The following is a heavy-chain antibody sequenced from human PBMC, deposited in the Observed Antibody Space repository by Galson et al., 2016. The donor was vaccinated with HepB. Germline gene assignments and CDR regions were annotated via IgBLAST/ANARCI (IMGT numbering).Heavy chain of an antibody. CDR1: GYTFTGYY. J-gene: IGHJ4*02. Sequence: SVKVSCKASGYTFTGYYIHWVRQAPGQGLEWMGWINPNSGGTNYARTLQGRVTVTRDTSISTAYMDLSRLTSDDTAVYYCARSSWGALFDDWGQGTLVTVSS. CDR2: INPNSGGT. D-gene: IGHD3-16*01. CDR3: ARSSWGALFDD. V-gene: IGHV1-2*02.